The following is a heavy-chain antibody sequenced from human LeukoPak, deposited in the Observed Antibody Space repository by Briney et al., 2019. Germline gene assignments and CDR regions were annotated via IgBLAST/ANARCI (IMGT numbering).Heavy chain of an antibody. J-gene: IGHJ5*02. CDR3: ARRSGRDGSGSYYNRLLFNWFDP. CDR2: IYHSGST. Sequence: PSETLSLTCAVSGGSISSSNWWRWVRQPPGKGLEWIGEIYHSGSTNYNPSLKSRVTISVDKSKNQFSLKLSSVTAADTAVYYCARRSGRDGSGSYYNRLLFNWFDPWGQGTLVTVSS. D-gene: IGHD3-10*01. CDR1: GGSISSSNW. V-gene: IGHV4-4*02.